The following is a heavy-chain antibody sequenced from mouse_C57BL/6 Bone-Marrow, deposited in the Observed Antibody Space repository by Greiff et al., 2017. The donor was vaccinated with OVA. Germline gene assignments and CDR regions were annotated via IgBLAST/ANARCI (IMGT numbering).Heavy chain of an antibody. CDR1: GFTFSSYG. CDR3: ARHGYLYFDV. D-gene: IGHD2-2*01. V-gene: IGHV5-6*01. Sequence: EVQLVESGGDLVKPGGSLKLSCAASGFTFSSYGMSWVRQTPDKRLEWVATISSGGSYTYYPDSVKGRFTISRDNAKNTLYLQMSSLKSEDTAMYYCARHGYLYFDVWGTGTTVTVSS. J-gene: IGHJ1*03. CDR2: ISSGGSYT.